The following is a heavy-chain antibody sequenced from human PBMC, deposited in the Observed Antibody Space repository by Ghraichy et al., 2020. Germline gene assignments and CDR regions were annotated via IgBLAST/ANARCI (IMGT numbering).Heavy chain of an antibody. CDR3: ARHGIAAAVYLDH. CDR1: GGSISSSSYY. D-gene: IGHD6-13*01. V-gene: IGHV4-39*01. J-gene: IGHJ4*02. Sequence: SLTCTVSGGSISSSSYYWGWVRQPPGKGLEWIGSVYYSGSTNYNPSLKSRVTISVDTSKNQFSLKLSSVTAADTAVYYCARHGIAAAVYLDHWGQGTLVTVSS. CDR2: VYYSGST.